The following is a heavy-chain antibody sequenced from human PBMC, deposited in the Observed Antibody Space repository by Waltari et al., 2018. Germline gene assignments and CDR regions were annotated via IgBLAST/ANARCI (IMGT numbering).Heavy chain of an antibody. CDR1: GGSLRSAHW. D-gene: IGHD3-10*01. J-gene: IGHJ5*02. Sequence: QVQLEESGPGLVKPSGTPSLPSHVPGGSLRSAHWWCWVRQPPGKGLEWIGEMYHRGSANYNPSLKSRVTISVDKSKNQFSLKVIPVTAADTAVYYCARDPRTYASGEGCFDPWGQGTLVTVSS. CDR3: ARDPRTYASGEGCFDP. V-gene: IGHV4-4*02. CDR2: MYHRGSA.